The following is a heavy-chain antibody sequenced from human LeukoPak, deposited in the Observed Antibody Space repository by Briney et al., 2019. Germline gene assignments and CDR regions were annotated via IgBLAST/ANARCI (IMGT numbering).Heavy chain of an antibody. CDR2: ITTGDGNT. CDR1: GFTFSSYT. CDR3: AKDGGLWVSAHWGDS. D-gene: IGHD7-27*01. J-gene: IGHJ4*02. V-gene: IGHV3-23*01. Sequence: GGSLRLSCTASGFTFSSYTMTWVRQAPGKGLRWVSTITTGDGNTYYADSVKGRFTVSRDDSKNTLYLQMNSLRTEDTAVYYCAKDGGLWVSAHWGDSWGRGTLVTVSS.